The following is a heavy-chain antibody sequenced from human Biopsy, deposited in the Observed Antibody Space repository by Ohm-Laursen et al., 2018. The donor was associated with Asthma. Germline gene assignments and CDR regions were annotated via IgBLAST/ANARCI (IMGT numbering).Heavy chain of an antibody. V-gene: IGHV3-30*18. D-gene: IGHD1-26*01. J-gene: IGHJ4*02. CDR3: AKEVFPGWELRRGPDS. CDR2: ISFDGTNR. Sequence: SLRLSCTASGFSFSNYGMHWVRQAPGKGMDWVAVISFDGTNRNYTDSVKGRFTISRDNSRNTLHLEMNSLRAEDTAVYFCAKEVFPGWELRRGPDSWGQGTLVTVSS. CDR1: GFSFSNYG.